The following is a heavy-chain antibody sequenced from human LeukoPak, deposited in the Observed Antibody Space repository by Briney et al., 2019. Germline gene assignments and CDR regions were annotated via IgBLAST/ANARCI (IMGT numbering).Heavy chain of an antibody. V-gene: IGHV3-74*01. CDR2: IKGDGIST. CDR1: GFDFSSNW. CDR3: AKDHYWSIDY. D-gene: IGHD3-3*01. J-gene: IGHJ4*02. Sequence: GGSLRLSCAASGFDFSSNWMHWVRHAPGQGLVWVSRIKGDGISTSYADSVKGRFTISRDIAKNTLYLQMNSLRAEDTGVYYCAKDHYWSIDYWGRGTLVTVSS.